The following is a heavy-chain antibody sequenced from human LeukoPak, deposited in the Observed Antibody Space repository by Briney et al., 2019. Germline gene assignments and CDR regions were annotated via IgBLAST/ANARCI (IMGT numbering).Heavy chain of an antibody. CDR2: IIPIFGTA. CDR3: ARGSYVWGSYRLINGHHDY. CDR1: GGTFSSYA. D-gene: IGHD3-16*02. J-gene: IGHJ4*02. Sequence: SVKVSCKASGGTFSSYAISWVRQAPGQGLEWMGGIIPIFGTANYAQKSQGRVTITADESTSTAYMELSSLRSEDTAVYYCARGSYVWGSYRLINGHHDYWGQGTLVTVSS. V-gene: IGHV1-69*01.